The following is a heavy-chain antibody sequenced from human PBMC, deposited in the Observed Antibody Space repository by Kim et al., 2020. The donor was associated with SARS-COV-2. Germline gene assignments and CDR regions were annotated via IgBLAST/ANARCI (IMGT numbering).Heavy chain of an antibody. J-gene: IGHJ4*02. Sequence: SETLSLTCTVSGGSISSYYWSWIRQPPGKGLEWIGYIYYSGSTNYNPSLKSRVTISVDTSKNQFSLKLSSVTAADTAVYYCARYVDTEEQWLAPGFDYWGQGTLVTVSS. CDR2: IYYSGST. CDR3: ARYVDTEEQWLAPGFDY. CDR1: GGSISSYY. D-gene: IGHD6-19*01. V-gene: IGHV4-59*08.